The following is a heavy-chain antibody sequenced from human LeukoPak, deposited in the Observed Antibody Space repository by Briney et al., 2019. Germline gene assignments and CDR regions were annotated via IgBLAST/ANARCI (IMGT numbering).Heavy chain of an antibody. CDR3: ARPAIGDTAAFDI. CDR2: IYPGDSDI. J-gene: IGHJ3*02. Sequence: GASLKISCKGSGYRFTSYWIGGVRQMPGKGLEGMGIIYPGDSDIRYSPSFQGQVTISADKSISTAYLQWSSLKASDTAMYYCARPAIGDTAAFDIWGQGTMVTVSS. D-gene: IGHD4-17*01. V-gene: IGHV5-51*01. CDR1: GYRFTSYW.